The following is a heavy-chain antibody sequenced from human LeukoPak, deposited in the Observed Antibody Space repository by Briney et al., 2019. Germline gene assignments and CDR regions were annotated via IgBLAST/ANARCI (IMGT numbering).Heavy chain of an antibody. CDR3: AKDKSEAPFLEWLFPYYFDY. CDR1: GDSITSSA. J-gene: IGHJ4*02. V-gene: IGHV3-23*01. Sequence: ETLPLTCTVSGDSITSSAFYWGWIRQAPGKGLEWVSAISGSGGSTYYADSVKGRFTISRDNSKNTLYLQMNSLRAEDTAVYYCAKDKSEAPFLEWLFPYYFDYWGQGTLVTVSS. CDR2: ISGSGGST. D-gene: IGHD3-3*01.